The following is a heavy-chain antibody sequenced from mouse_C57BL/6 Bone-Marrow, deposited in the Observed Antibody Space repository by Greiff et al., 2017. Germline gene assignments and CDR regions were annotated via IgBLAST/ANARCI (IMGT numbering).Heavy chain of an antibody. CDR1: GFTFSSYG. CDR3: ARHDLITDYYAMDY. CDR2: ISSGGSYT. V-gene: IGHV5-6*01. D-gene: IGHD2-4*01. Sequence: EVNVVESGGDLVKPGGSLKLSCAASGFTFSSYGMSWVRQTPDKRLEWVATISSGGSYTYYPDSVKGRFTISRDNAKNTLYLHMSSLKSEDTAMYYCARHDLITDYYAMDYWGQETSVTVSS. J-gene: IGHJ4*01.